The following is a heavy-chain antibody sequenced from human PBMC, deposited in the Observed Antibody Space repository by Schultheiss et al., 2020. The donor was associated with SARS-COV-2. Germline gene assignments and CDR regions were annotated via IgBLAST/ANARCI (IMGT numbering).Heavy chain of an antibody. Sequence: GESLKISCAVSGFTFRNYAMTWVRQAPGKGLEWVSSISGSGGSTHYADSVKGRFTISRDNTKNTVDLQLNSLRAEDTAIYYCAKDGNEYGDYWGFGDYWGQGTLVTVSS. J-gene: IGHJ4*02. CDR3: AKDGNEYGDYWGFGDY. V-gene: IGHV3-23*01. CDR2: ISGSGGST. CDR1: GFTFRNYA. D-gene: IGHD4-17*01.